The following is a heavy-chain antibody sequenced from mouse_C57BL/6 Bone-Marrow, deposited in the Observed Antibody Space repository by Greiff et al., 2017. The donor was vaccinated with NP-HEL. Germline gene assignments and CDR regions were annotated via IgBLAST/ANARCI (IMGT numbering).Heavy chain of an antibody. CDR2: IYWDDDK. D-gene: IGHD1-1*01. V-gene: IGHV8-12*01. CDR1: GFSLTTSGMG. CDR3: ARSYYGSSYVPYWYFDV. J-gene: IGHJ1*03. Sequence: QVTLKVSGPGILQSSQTLSLTCSFSGFSLTTSGMGVSWIRQPSGQGLDWLAHIYWDDDKRYNPSLKSRLTISKDTSRNQVFLKITRVDTADTATYYCARSYYGSSYVPYWYFDVWGTGTTVTVSS.